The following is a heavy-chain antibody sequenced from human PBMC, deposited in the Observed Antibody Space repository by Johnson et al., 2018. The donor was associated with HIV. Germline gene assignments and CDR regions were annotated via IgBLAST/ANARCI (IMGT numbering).Heavy chain of an antibody. J-gene: IGHJ3*02. Sequence: QVQLVESGGGVVQPGRSLRLSCAASGFTFSSYAVHWVRQAPGKGLEWVAVISYDGSNKYYADSVKGRFTISRDNSKNTLYLQMNSLRVEDTAVYYCAKDFVACWGRPADAFDIWGQGTMVTVSS. CDR2: ISYDGSNK. CDR3: AKDFVACWGRPADAFDI. CDR1: GFTFSSYA. D-gene: IGHD3-16*01. V-gene: IGHV3-30-3*01.